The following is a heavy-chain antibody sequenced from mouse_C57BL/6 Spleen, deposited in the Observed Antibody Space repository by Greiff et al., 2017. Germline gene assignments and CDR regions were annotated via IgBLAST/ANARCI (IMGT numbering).Heavy chain of an antibody. V-gene: IGHV7-3*01. D-gene: IGHD2-1*01. Sequence: EVMLVESGGGLVQPGGSLSLSCAASGFTFTDYYMSWVRQPPGKALEWLGFIRNKANGSTTESSAAVKGRFTISRDNSQSILYLQMNALRAEDSATYYCARLYGNYVWYFDVWGTGTTVTVSS. CDR2: IRNKANGSTT. CDR1: GFTFTDYY. J-gene: IGHJ1*03. CDR3: ARLYGNYVWYFDV.